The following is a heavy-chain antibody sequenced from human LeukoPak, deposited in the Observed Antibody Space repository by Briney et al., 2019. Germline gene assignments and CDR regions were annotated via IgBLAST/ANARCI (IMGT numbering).Heavy chain of an antibody. J-gene: IGHJ4*02. V-gene: IGHV4-30-4*01. CDR3: ARGGDVLLWFGEPQPAPFDY. CDR1: GGSISSGDYY. D-gene: IGHD3-10*01. Sequence: SQTLSLTCTVSGGSISSGDYYWSWIRQPPGKGLEWIGYIYYSGSTYYNPSLKSRVTISVDTSKNQFSLKLSSVTAADTAVYYCARGGDVLLWFGEPQPAPFDYWGQGTLVTVSS. CDR2: IYYSGST.